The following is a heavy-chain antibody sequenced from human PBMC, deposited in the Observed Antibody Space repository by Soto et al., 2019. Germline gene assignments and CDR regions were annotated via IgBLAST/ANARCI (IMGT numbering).Heavy chain of an antibody. Sequence: SQTLSLTCPISWDSGSSNDATWDWIRQSPSRGLEWLGRTYYRSSGQTDYARSVKSRININPETPNNQVSLKLNSVARYDPAVYYCERLIDNSWLDSWGQGTLVIVSS. D-gene: IGHD3-16*01. CDR2: TYYRSSGQT. J-gene: IGHJ5*01. CDR3: ERLIDNSWLDS. CDR1: WDSGSSNDAT. V-gene: IGHV6-1*01.